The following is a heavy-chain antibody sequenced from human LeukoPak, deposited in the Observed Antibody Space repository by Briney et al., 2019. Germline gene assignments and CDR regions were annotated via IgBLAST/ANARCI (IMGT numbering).Heavy chain of an antibody. CDR1: AFTFSTYE. D-gene: IGHD3-16*01. CDR3: ARGGGFDY. CDR2: ISGAGGTI. J-gene: IGHJ4*02. V-gene: IGHV3-48*03. Sequence: GGSLRLSCVASAFTFSTYEMNWVRQAPGKGLEWVSYISGAGGTIYYADSVKGRFTTYRDNDKSPLYLQMNSLRAEDTAVYYCARGGGFDYWGQGTLVTVSS.